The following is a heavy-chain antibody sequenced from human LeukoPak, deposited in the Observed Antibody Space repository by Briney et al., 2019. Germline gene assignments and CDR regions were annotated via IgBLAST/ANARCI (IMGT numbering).Heavy chain of an antibody. CDR3: ARDSNNQSKYRNGGFDP. CDR2: INSGGST. Sequence: SETLSLTCTVSGGSISGTSYYWGWIRQPPGKGLEWIGSINSGGSTYYNPSLKSRVTISVDTSKKQFSLKLSSVTAADTAVYYCARDSNNQSKYRNGGFDPWGQGTLVTVSS. D-gene: IGHD2/OR15-2a*01. J-gene: IGHJ5*02. CDR1: GGSISGTSYY. V-gene: IGHV4-39*07.